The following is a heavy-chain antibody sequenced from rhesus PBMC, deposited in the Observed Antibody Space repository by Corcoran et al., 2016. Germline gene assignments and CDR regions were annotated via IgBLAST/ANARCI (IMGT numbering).Heavy chain of an antibody. CDR3: ARSVNSGRYYPEYFEF. Sequence: QLQLQESGPGLVKSSETLSLTCAVSGGSISSNYWSWIRQHPGKGLEWSGRISGRGGGTDYKPLLKCRVTISQDTTKKQFFLKLSSVTAADTTVYYCARSVNSGRYYPEYFEFWGQGALVTGSS. CDR2: ISGRGGGT. J-gene: IGHJ1*01. CDR1: GGSISSNY. V-gene: IGHV4-173*01. D-gene: IGHD3-16*01.